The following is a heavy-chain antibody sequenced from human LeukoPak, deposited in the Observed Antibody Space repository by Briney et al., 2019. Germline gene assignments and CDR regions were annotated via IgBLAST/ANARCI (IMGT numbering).Heavy chain of an antibody. J-gene: IGHJ4*02. V-gene: IGHV3-64*02. CDR3: ARERAYYYFDY. D-gene: IGHD2-21*01. CDR2: VVGNGGTT. Sequence: GGSLRLSCAAPGFTFTTYTIHWIRQAPWKGLEYVSAVVGNGGTTYYADSVRCRFTISRDNSKNTVYLQMGSLRAEDTAVYYCARERAYYYFDYWGQGAQVTVSS. CDR1: GFTFTTYT.